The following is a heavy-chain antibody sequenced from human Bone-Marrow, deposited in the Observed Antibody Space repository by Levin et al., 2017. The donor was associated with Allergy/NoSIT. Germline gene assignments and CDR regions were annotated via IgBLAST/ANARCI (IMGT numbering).Heavy chain of an antibody. CDR1: GYSITNDFY. D-gene: IGHD2-21*02. CDR2: VFHSGTT. V-gene: IGHV4-38-2*02. J-gene: IGHJ4*02. CDR3: ARARVTALDGFDY. Sequence: PSETLSLTCSVSGYSITNDFYWGWIRQPPGKGLEWIGSVFHSGTTYLKPSLKTRVMLTMDTPKNQIFLKLNSVSAADTAVYYCARARVTALDGFDYWGQGTLVTVSS.